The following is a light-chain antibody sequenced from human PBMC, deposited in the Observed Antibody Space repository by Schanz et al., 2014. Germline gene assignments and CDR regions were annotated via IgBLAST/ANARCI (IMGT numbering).Light chain of an antibody. J-gene: IGLJ2*01. CDR1: SSDIGAYNY. CDR3: SSYVSASSVV. CDR2: DVT. Sequence: QSALTQPASVSGAPGQSITISCTGTSSDIGAYNYVSWYQQHPGKAPKLIIFDVTYRPSGISSRFSGSKSGITASLTISGLQADDEADYYCSSYVSASSVVFGGGTKLTVL. V-gene: IGLV2-14*03.